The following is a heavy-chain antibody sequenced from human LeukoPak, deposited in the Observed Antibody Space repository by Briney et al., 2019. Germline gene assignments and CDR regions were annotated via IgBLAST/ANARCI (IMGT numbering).Heavy chain of an antibody. CDR2: IYPGDSDT. J-gene: IGHJ3*02. CDR3: ARQGYQLYDAFDI. D-gene: IGHD2-2*01. V-gene: IGHV5-51*01. Sequence: GESLKISCKGSGYSFTSYWNGWVRQMPGKGLEWMGIIYPGDSDTRYSPSFEGQVTISADKSISTAYLQWSSLKASDTAMYYCARQGYQLYDAFDIWGQGTMVTVSS. CDR1: GYSFTSYW.